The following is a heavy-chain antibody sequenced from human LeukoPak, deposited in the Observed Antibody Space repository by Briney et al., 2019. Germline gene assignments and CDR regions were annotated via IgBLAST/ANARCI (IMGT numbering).Heavy chain of an antibody. CDR3: STYSYGVGNDFDI. CDR2: ISWDGGST. CDR1: GFTFDDYT. D-gene: IGHD5-18*01. V-gene: IGHV3-43*01. J-gene: IGHJ3*02. Sequence: GGSLRLSCAASGFTFDDYTMHWVRQAPGKGLEWVSLISWDGGSTYYADSVKGRFTISRDNAKNTVYLEMNSLRAEDTAVYRCSTYSYGVGNDFDIWGQGTAVTVSS.